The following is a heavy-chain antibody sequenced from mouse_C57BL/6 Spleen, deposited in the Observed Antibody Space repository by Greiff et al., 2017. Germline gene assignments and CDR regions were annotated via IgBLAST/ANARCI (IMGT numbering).Heavy chain of an antibody. CDR2: IYPGSGST. D-gene: IGHD1-1*01. J-gene: IGHJ3*01. CDR3: ARSPFITTVVAPFDY. CDR1: GYTFTSYW. V-gene: IGHV1-55*01. Sequence: VQLQQPGTELVKPGASVKMSCKASGYTFTSYWITWVKQRPGQGLEWIGDIYPGSGSTNYNEKFKSKATLTVDTSSSTAYMQLSSLTSEDSAVYYCARSPFITTVVAPFDYWGQGTLVTVSA.